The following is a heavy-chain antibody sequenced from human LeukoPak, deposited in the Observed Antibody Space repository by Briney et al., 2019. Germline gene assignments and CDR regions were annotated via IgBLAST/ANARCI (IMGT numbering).Heavy chain of an antibody. Sequence: SVKVSCKTSGGTFNNSAISWVRQAPGQGLEWLGGIMPLFGTAGYAQKFQGRVTIAKDESTRTVYLELTSLTSDDTAVYYCARDVHGDYGSGWFDPWGQGTLVSVSS. CDR3: ARDVHGDYGSGWFDP. CDR1: GGTFNNSA. J-gene: IGHJ5*02. CDR2: IMPLFGTA. V-gene: IGHV1-69*05. D-gene: IGHD4-17*01.